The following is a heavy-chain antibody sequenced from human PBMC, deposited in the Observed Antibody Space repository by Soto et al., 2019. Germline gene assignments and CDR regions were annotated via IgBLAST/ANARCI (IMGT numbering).Heavy chain of an antibody. V-gene: IGHV4-4*02. D-gene: IGHD6-19*01. CDR2: IYYSGGT. CDR3: ARDTGWGLGF. J-gene: IGHJ4*02. Sequence: QVQLQESGPGLVRPSGTLSLTCAVSGDSINSNYCWTWVRQPPGKGLEWIAEIYYSGGTSYNPSLKXXVXIXXAKSKNPFSLNLTSVTAADTAMYYCARDTGWGLGFWGQGTLVTVSS. CDR1: GDSINSNYC.